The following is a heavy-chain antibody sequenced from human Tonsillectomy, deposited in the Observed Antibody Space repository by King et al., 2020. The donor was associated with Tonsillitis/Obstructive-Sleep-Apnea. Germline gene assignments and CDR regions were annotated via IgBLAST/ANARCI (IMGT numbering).Heavy chain of an antibody. D-gene: IGHD1-7*01. J-gene: IGHJ2*01. CDR2: IYPGDSYT. Sequence: VQLVESGAEVKKPGESLKISCEGSGYSFTNYWIGWVRQMPGKGLEWMGIIYPGDSYTTYSPSFQGQVTISADKSISTAYLQWSSLKASDTAMYYCARQAGITGTMWYFDLWGRGTLVTVSS. CDR1: GYSFTNYW. CDR3: ARQAGITGTMWYFDL. V-gene: IGHV5-51*01.